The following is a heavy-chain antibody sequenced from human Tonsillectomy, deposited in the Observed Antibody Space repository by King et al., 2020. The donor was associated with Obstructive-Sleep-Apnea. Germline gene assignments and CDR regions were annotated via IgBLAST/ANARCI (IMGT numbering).Heavy chain of an antibody. V-gene: IGHV3-30*18. CDR2: ISYDGSNK. J-gene: IGHJ4*02. D-gene: IGHD2-2*01. CDR3: AKGSRLDQLLLDY. CDR1: GFPFSSYG. Sequence: QLVQSGGGVVQPGRSLRLSCAASGFPFSSYGMHWVRQAPGKGLEWVAVISYDGSNKYYAASVKGRFTISSDNSKNTLYLQMNSLRAEDTAVYYCAKGSRLDQLLLDYWGQGTLVTVSS.